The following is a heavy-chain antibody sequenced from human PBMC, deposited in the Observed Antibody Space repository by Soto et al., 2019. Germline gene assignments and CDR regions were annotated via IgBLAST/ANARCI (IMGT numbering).Heavy chain of an antibody. CDR1: GSTFSSYA. D-gene: IGHD3-22*01. CDR2: ISYDGSNK. V-gene: IGHV3-30-3*01. Sequence: PGGSLRLSCAASGSTFSSYAMHWVRQAPGKGLEWVAVISYDGSNKYYADSVKGRFTISRDNSKNTLYLQMNSLRAEDTAVYYCARDRNYDSSGYYDNWGQGTLVTVSS. CDR3: ARDRNYDSSGYYDN. J-gene: IGHJ4*02.